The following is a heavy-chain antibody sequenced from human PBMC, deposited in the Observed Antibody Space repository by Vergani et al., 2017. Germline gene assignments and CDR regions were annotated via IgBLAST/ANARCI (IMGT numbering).Heavy chain of an antibody. CDR1: GYSFNSYG. J-gene: IGHJ6*03. Sequence: QVQLVQSGAEMKKPGASVNVSCKTSGYSFNSYGINWVRQAPGQGLEWLGWISGYDGKKKYVEKLQGRITVTIDTSTNSAYMELRGLRSDDTAVYYCARGGSIAAPSYLYYFYMDVWGKGTSVTVSS. V-gene: IGHV1-18*01. D-gene: IGHD6-6*01. CDR3: ARGGSIAAPSYLYYFYMDV. CDR2: ISGYDGKK.